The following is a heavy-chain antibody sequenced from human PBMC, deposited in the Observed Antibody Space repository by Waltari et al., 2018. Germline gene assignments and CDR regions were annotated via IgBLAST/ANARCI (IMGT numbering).Heavy chain of an antibody. CDR1: GGTFSSYA. J-gene: IGHJ4*02. CDR2: IIPIVGTA. Sequence: QVQLVQSGAEVKKPGSSVKVSCKASGGTFSSYAISWVRQAPGQGLEWMGRIIPIVGTANDAQKFQGRVTITADKSTSTAYMELSSLRSEDTAVYYCARDLLHYYDSSGYYSHYWGQGTLVTVSS. CDR3: ARDLLHYYDSSGYYSHY. V-gene: IGHV1-69*04. D-gene: IGHD3-22*01.